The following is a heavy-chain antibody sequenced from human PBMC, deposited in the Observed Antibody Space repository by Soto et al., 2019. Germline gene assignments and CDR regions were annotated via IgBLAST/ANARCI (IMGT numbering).Heavy chain of an antibody. CDR3: ASGSPMVRGVIYFDY. Sequence: RGSLRLSCAASGFTFSSYGMHWVRQAPGKGLEWVAVIWYDGSNKYYADSVKGRFTISRDNSKNTLYLQMNSLRAEDTAVYYCASGSPMVRGVIYFDYWGQGTLVTVSS. D-gene: IGHD3-10*01. CDR2: IWYDGSNK. J-gene: IGHJ4*02. CDR1: GFTFSSYG. V-gene: IGHV3-33*01.